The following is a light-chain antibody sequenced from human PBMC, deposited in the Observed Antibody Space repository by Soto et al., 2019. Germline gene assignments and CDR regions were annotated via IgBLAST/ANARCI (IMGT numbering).Light chain of an antibody. CDR2: AAS. CDR1: QSISAY. Sequence: DIQMTQSPSSMSASVGDRVTITCRASQSISAYLNWYQQKPGKAPKLLICAASSLQSAVPSRFSGSGSGTDFTLTISSLQPEDFATYYCQESYSTPSVTFGPGTKVDIK. CDR3: QESYSTPSVT. V-gene: IGKV1-39*01. J-gene: IGKJ3*01.